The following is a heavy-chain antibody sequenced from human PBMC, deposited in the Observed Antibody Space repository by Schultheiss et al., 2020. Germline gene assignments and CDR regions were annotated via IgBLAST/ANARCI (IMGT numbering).Heavy chain of an antibody. J-gene: IGHJ6*02. D-gene: IGHD3-9*01. CDR2: ISGSGGNT. Sequence: GESLKISCAASGFSFSFYAMTWVRQAPGKGLEWVSAISGSGGNTYYADSVKGRFTFSRDNSKKTLYLQMNSLRAEDTAVYYCAKVIIMTGAYGDYYYYGLDVWGQGTTVTVSS. CDR3: AKVIIMTGAYGDYYYYGLDV. CDR1: GFSFSFYA. V-gene: IGHV3-23*01.